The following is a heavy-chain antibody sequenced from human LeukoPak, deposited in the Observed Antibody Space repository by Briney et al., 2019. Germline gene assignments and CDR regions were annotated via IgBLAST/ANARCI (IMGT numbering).Heavy chain of an antibody. J-gene: IGHJ6*03. D-gene: IGHD6-13*01. V-gene: IGHV1-8*01. Sequence: ASVKVSCKASGYTFTSYDINWVRQATGQGLEWMGWMNPNSGNTGYAQKFQGRVTMTRNTSISTAYMELSSLRSEDTAVYYCPTDPYSSSWYDYYYYYMDVWGKGTTVTVSS. CDR2: MNPNSGNT. CDR1: GYTFTSYD. CDR3: PTDPYSSSWYDYYYYYMDV.